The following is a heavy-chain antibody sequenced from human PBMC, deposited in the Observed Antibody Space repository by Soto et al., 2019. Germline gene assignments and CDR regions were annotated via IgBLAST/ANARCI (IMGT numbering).Heavy chain of an antibody. J-gene: IGHJ4*02. V-gene: IGHV1-24*01. Sequence: ASVKVSCKVSGYTLTELSMHWVRQAPGKGLEWMGGFDPEDGETIYAQKFQGRVTMTEDTSTDTAYMELSSLRSEDTAMYYCATGLDSSSWYRVYWGQGTLVTVSS. CDR2: FDPEDGET. CDR3: ATGLDSSSWYRVY. D-gene: IGHD6-13*01. CDR1: GYTLTELS.